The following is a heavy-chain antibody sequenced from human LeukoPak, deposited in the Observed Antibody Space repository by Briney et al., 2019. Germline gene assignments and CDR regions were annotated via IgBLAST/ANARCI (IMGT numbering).Heavy chain of an antibody. CDR3: ARGGRVFDS. J-gene: IGHJ4*02. V-gene: IGHV3-7*05. Sequence: GGSLRVSCAASGFTFGSIWMTWVRQTPGRGLEWVANIKEDGSEKDYVDSTKGRFTISRDNAKNSLYLQMNSLRVEDTAVYYCARGGRVFDSWGQGTLVTVSS. CDR1: GFTFGSIW. CDR2: IKEDGSEK. D-gene: IGHD6-6*01.